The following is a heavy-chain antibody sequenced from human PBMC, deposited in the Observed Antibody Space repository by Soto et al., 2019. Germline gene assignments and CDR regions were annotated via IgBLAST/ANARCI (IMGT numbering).Heavy chain of an antibody. CDR1: AASSGRSSSF. Sequence: SETLSLTCTVSAASSGRSSSFWGWIRQPPGKGMEWIGSLYYSGSAYYNPSLYSRVTISADTSKNLLSLKLRSVTAADTAVYYCARRDRGGNGGKSFPFWGQGTLVTVSS. J-gene: IGHJ4*02. V-gene: IGHV4-39*01. CDR2: LYYSGSA. D-gene: IGHD5-12*01. CDR3: ARRDRGGNGGKSFPF.